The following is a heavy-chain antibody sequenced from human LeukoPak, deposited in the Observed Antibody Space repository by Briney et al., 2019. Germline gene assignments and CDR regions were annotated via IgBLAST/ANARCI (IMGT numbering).Heavy chain of an antibody. J-gene: IGHJ4*02. CDR2: IKSKTDGVTT. Sequence: KPGGSLLLSCAASGFTFSNAWMSWGRQAPGKGLEWVGRIKSKTDGVTTDYAAPVKGKFTISRDDSKNTLYLQMNSLKTEDTAVYYCTTARITMVRGGKRDYWGQGTLVTVSS. D-gene: IGHD3-10*01. CDR1: GFTFSNAW. V-gene: IGHV3-15*01. CDR3: TTARITMVRGGKRDY.